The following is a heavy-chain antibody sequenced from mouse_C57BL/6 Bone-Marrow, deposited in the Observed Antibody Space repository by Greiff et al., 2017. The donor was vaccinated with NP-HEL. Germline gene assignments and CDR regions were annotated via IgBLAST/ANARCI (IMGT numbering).Heavy chain of an antibody. CDR3: ARSVKGSYGSSYAWYFDV. J-gene: IGHJ1*03. CDR1: GYTFTSYW. Sequence: QVQLQQSGAELVKPGASVKMSCKASGYTFTSYWITWVKQRPGQGLEWIGDIYPGSGSTNYNEKFKSKATLTVDTSSSTAYMQLSSLTSEDSAVYYCARSVKGSYGSSYAWYFDVWGTGTTVTVSS. V-gene: IGHV1-55*01. CDR2: IYPGSGST. D-gene: IGHD1-1*01.